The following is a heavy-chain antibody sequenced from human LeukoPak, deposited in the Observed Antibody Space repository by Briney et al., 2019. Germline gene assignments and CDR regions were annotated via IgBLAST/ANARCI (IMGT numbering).Heavy chain of an antibody. CDR1: GGSISSYY. V-gene: IGHV4-59*08. CDR3: ARHRKDAFDI. J-gene: IGHJ3*02. CDR2: IYYSGST. Sequence: SETLSLTCPVSGGSISSYYWSWIRQPPGKGLEWIGYIYYSGSTNYNPSLKSRVTISVDTSKNQFSLKLSSVTAADTAVYYCARHRKDAFDIWGQGTMVTVSS. D-gene: IGHD1-14*01.